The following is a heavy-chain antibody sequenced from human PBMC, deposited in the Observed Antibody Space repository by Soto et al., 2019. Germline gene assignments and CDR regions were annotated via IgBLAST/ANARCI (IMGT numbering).Heavy chain of an antibody. Sequence: QVQLVESGGGVVQPGRSLRLSCAASGFTFSIYGMHWIRQAPGKGLEWVAVTASDGSNKYYADSVKGRFTISRDNSQNTLYLEMNSLRPEDTAVYYCAKKVEGAVAAPPHYWGQGTLVAVSS. V-gene: IGHV3-30*18. CDR1: GFTFSIYG. D-gene: IGHD6-6*01. J-gene: IGHJ4*02. CDR3: AKKVEGAVAAPPHY. CDR2: TASDGSNK.